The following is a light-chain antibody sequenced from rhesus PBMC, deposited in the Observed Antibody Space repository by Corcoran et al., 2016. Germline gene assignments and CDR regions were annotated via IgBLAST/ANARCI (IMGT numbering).Light chain of an antibody. CDR2: GAS. J-gene: IGKJ3*01. Sequence: QVILTQSPATLSLSPGERATLSCRASQSVSRYLAWYQQKPGQAPRLLIYGASSRATGIPDRVSGSGAGTDFTLTSSSLEPEDVGVYHCYQHSSGYFTFGPGTKLDIK. V-gene: IGKV3-10*01. CDR3: YQHSSGYFT. CDR1: QSVSRY.